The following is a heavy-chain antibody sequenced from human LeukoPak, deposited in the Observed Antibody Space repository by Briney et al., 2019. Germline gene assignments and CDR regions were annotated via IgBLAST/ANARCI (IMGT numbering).Heavy chain of an antibody. Sequence: PGGSLRLSCAASGFTFHDYAMHWVRQAPGKGLEWVSLINGDGGKTYYGDSVKGRFTISRDNSKNSLYLQMNSLRTEDTAFYYCAKGMYYYDSSGYASAIDYWGQGTLVTVSS. CDR2: INGDGGKT. CDR1: GFTFHDYA. V-gene: IGHV3-43*02. D-gene: IGHD3-22*01. J-gene: IGHJ4*02. CDR3: AKGMYYYDSSGYASAIDY.